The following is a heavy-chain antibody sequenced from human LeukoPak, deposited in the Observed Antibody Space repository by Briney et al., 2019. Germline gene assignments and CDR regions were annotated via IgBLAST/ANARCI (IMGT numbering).Heavy chain of an antibody. D-gene: IGHD2-2*01. Sequence: ASVKVSCKASGYTFTGYYMHWVRQAPGQGLEWMGWINPNSGGTNYAQKFQGRVTMTRDTSISTAYMELSRLRSDDTAVYYCARTRRLGYCSSTSCSLDYWGQGTLVTVSS. J-gene: IGHJ4*02. V-gene: IGHV1-2*02. CDR1: GYTFTGYY. CDR2: INPNSGGT. CDR3: ARTRRLGYCSSTSCSLDY.